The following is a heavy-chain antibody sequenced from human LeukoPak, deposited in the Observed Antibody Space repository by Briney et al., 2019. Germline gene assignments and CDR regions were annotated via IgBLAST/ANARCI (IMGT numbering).Heavy chain of an antibody. CDR1: GTSFTTNA. CDR3: AREKNKQWVACLKY. D-gene: IGHD1-26*01. J-gene: IGHJ4*02. CDR2: INTDNGNT. V-gene: IGHV1-3*04. Sequence: ASVKVSCKASGTSFTTNAMHWVRQAPGQRLEWMGWINTDNGNTHYLQKFQGRVTITRDTSASTTYMELSSLTSEDTAVYYCAREKNKQWVACLKYWGKGPLVTASS.